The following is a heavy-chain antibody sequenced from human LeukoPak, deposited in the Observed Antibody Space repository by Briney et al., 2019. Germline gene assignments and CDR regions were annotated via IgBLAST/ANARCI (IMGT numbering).Heavy chain of an antibody. J-gene: IGHJ4*02. CDR1: GLTFSIYE. Sequence: TGGSLRLSCVASGLTFSIYEMNWVGQAPGKGLEWLSYIGSSDSTTHYADSVKGRFTISRDNSKNTLFLQMNSLRTGDTAVYYCAKDRQPRPVWGSYRSPLDYWGQGTLVTVSS. D-gene: IGHD3-16*02. CDR2: IGSSDSTT. CDR3: AKDRQPRPVWGSYRSPLDY. V-gene: IGHV3-48*03.